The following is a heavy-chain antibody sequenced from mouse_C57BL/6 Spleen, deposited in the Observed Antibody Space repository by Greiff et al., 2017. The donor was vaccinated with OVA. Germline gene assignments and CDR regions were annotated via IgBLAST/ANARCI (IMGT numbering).Heavy chain of an antibody. CDR1: GYTFTSYW. CDR3: ATSGVYDGYDEGIDY. V-gene: IGHV1-53*01. J-gene: IGHJ2*01. Sequence: VQLQQPGTELVKPGASVKLSCKASGYTFTSYWMHWVKQRPGQGLEWIGNINPSNGGTNYNEKFKSKATLTVDKSSSTAYMQLSSLTSEDSAVYYCATSGVYDGYDEGIDYWGQGTTLTVSS. CDR2: INPSNGGT. D-gene: IGHD2-3*01.